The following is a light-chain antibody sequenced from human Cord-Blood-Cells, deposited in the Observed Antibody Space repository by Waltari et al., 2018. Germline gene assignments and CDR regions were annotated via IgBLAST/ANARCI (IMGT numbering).Light chain of an antibody. V-gene: IGLV2-23*01. Sequence: QSALTQPAPVSGSPEQSNTIPCTGTRGYVGSYNLVSCYQQHPGKAPKLMIYEGSKRPSGVSNRFSGSKSGNTASLTISGLQAEDEADYYCCSYAGSSTYVFGTGTKVTVL. CDR3: CSYAGSSTYV. CDR1: RGYVGSYNL. J-gene: IGLJ1*01. CDR2: EGS.